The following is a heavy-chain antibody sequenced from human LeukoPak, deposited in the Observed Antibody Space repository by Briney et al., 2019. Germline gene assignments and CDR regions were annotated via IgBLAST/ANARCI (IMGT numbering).Heavy chain of an antibody. Sequence: GGSLRLSCAASGFTFSGSAMHWVRQASGKGLEWVGRIRSKANSYATAYAASVKGRFTISRDDSKNTAYLQMNSLKTEDTAVYYCTLTGYAIQDYYYYMDVWGKGTTVTVSS. J-gene: IGHJ6*03. CDR2: IRSKANSYAT. V-gene: IGHV3-73*01. D-gene: IGHD2-8*01. CDR3: TLTGYAIQDYYYYMDV. CDR1: GFTFSGSA.